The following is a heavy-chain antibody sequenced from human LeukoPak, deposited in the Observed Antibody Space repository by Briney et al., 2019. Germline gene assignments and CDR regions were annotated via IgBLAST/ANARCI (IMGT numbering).Heavy chain of an antibody. CDR1: GGSISSSSYY. Sequence: PSETLSFTCTVSGGSISSSSYYWGWIRQPPGKGLEWVGSIYYSGSTYYNPSLKSRVTISVDTSKNQFSLKLSSVTAADTAVYYCACRCGYSSGWYDYWGQGTLVTVSS. D-gene: IGHD6-19*01. CDR2: IYYSGST. J-gene: IGHJ4*02. CDR3: ACRCGYSSGWYDY. V-gene: IGHV4-39*07.